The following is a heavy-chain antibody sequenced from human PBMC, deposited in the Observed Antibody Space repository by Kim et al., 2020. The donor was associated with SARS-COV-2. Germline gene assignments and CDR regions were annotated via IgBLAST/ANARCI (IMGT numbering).Heavy chain of an antibody. Sequence: YEQKFQGRVTMTRNTSISTAYMELSSLRSEDTAVYYCARRVWYYGSGTDPWGQGTLVTVSS. CDR3: ARRVWYYGSGTDP. J-gene: IGHJ5*02. D-gene: IGHD3-10*01. V-gene: IGHV1-8*01.